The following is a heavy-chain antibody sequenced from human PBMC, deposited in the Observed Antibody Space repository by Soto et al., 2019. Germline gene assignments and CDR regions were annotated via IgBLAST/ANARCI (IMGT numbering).Heavy chain of an antibody. CDR2: IYYSGST. J-gene: IGHJ4*02. V-gene: IGHV4-59*08. Sequence: SETLSLSCTASGGSISSYYWSWIRQPPGKGLEWIGYIYYSGSTNYNPSLKSRVTISVDTSKNQFSLKLSSVTAADTAVYYCARRWGRTFDYWGQGTLVTVSS. D-gene: IGHD7-27*01. CDR3: ARRWGRTFDY. CDR1: GGSISSYY.